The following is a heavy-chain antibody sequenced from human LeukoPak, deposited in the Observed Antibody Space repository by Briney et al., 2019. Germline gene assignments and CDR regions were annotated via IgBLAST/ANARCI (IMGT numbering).Heavy chain of an antibody. CDR1: GFTFSSYW. D-gene: IGHD3-3*01. CDR3: ARESLLYYYYYMDV. J-gene: IGHJ6*03. CDR2: ISGSGGSS. V-gene: IGHV3-23*01. Sequence: GGSLRLSCAASGFTFSSYWMSWVRQAPGKGLEWVSVISGSGGSSDYADSVKGRFTISRDNAKNSLYLQMNSLRAEDTAVYYCARESLLYYYYYMDVWGKGTTVTVSS.